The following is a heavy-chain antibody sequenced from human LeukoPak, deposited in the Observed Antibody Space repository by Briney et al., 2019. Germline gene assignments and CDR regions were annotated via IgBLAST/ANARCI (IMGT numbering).Heavy chain of an antibody. D-gene: IGHD1-26*01. J-gene: IGHJ4*02. V-gene: IGHV3-74*01. CDR2: INGGGGTS. Sequence: PGGSLRLSCAASGFTFSSYWIHWVRQAPGKGLVWVSRINGGGGTSTYADSVRGRFTISRDNARNTVYLQMNSLRAEDTAVYYCAWSSYQPYFDYWGRGTLVTVSS. CDR3: AWSSYQPYFDY. CDR1: GFTFSSYW.